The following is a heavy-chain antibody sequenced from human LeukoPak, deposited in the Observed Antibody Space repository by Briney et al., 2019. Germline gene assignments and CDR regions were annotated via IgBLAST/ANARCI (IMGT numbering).Heavy chain of an antibody. CDR1: GFTFSSYE. CDR3: ARLTTTVTTYYDY. J-gene: IGHJ4*02. D-gene: IGHD4-17*01. CDR2: ISSSGSTI. Sequence: PGGSLRLSCAASGFTFSSYEMNWVRQAPGKGLEWVSYISSSGSTIYYADSVKGRFTISRDNAKNSLYLQMNSLRAEDTALYYCARLTTTVTTYYDYWGQGTLVTVSS. V-gene: IGHV3-48*03.